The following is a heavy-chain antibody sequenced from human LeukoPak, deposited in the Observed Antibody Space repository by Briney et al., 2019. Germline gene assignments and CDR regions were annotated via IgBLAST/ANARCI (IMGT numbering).Heavy chain of an antibody. J-gene: IGHJ5*02. Sequence: GGSLRLSCAASGFTFSSYSMNWVRQAPGKGLEWVSSISSSSSYIYYADSVKGRFTISRDNAKNSLYLQMNSLRAEDTAVYYCARDGRYYDFWSGYYPYNWFDPWGQGTLVTVSS. V-gene: IGHV3-21*01. CDR2: ISSSSSYI. CDR1: GFTFSSYS. CDR3: ARDGRYYDFWSGYYPYNWFDP. D-gene: IGHD3-3*01.